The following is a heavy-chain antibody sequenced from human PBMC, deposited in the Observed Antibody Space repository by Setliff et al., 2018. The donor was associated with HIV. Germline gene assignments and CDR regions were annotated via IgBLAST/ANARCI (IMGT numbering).Heavy chain of an antibody. CDR1: GGSISIYY. V-gene: IGHV4-4*07. CDR2: ISAGGYT. CDR3: ARDRSGTSYAGDDAFDI. Sequence: SETLSLTCTVSGGSISIYYWSWIRQLPGEGLEWIGLISAGGYTYYNPSLQSRVTMSVDMSKNQFSLKLSSVTAADTAIYYCARDRSGTSYAGDDAFDIWGQGTMVTVSS. J-gene: IGHJ3*02. D-gene: IGHD3-3*01.